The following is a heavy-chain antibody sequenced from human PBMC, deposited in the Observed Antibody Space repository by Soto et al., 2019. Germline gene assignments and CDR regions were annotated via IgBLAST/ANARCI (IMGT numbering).Heavy chain of an antibody. CDR3: ARIATVTAYHWFDP. J-gene: IGHJ5*02. D-gene: IGHD4-4*01. CDR2: ISDDGRNQ. CDR1: GFTFSRFG. Sequence: LRLSCAASGFTFSRFGMHWVRQAPGKGLEWVAVISDDGRNQYYTDSVKGRFTVSRDNSKNTLYLQMNSLRTEDTAVYYCARIATVTAYHWFDPWGQGTLVTVSS. V-gene: IGHV3-30*03.